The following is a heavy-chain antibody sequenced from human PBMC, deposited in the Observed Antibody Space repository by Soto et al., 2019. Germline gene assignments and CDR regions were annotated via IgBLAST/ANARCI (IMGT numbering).Heavy chain of an antibody. CDR1: GYTFTNYA. J-gene: IGHJ2*01. CDR2: INPGNGNT. CDR3: AREQVVVATTPHWYFDL. Sequence: ASVKVSCKASGYTFTNYAMHWVRQAPGQRLEWMGWINPGNGNTRYSQNIQGRVTITRDTSASTAYMELSSLRSEDTAVYYCAREQVVVATTPHWYFDLRGRGTLVTVSS. V-gene: IGHV1-3*01. D-gene: IGHD2-15*01.